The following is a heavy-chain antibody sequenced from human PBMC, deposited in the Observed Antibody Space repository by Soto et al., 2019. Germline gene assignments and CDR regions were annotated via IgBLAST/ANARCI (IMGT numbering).Heavy chain of an antibody. D-gene: IGHD5-18*01. Sequence: QVQLVESGGGVVQPGRSLRLSCAASGFTFSSYGMHWVRQAPGKGLEWVAVIWYDGSNKYYADSVKGRFTIYRDNSKNTLYLQMNSLRAEDTAVYYCASDGTAMVMGYYFDYWGQGPLVTVSS. J-gene: IGHJ4*02. CDR2: IWYDGSNK. CDR1: GFTFSSYG. V-gene: IGHV3-33*01. CDR3: ASDGTAMVMGYYFDY.